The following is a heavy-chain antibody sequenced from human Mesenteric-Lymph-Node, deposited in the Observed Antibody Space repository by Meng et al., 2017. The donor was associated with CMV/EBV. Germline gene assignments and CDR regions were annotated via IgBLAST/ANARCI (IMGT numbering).Heavy chain of an antibody. D-gene: IGHD3-3*01. Sequence: GGSLRLSCAASGFTFSSYAMSWVRQAPGKGLEWVSAISGSGGSTYYADSVKGRFTISRDNSKNTLYLQMNSLRAEDTAVYYSAKETPYLTTFGVVTDYWGQGTLVTVSS. CDR2: ISGSGGST. CDR3: AKETPYLTTFGVVTDY. J-gene: IGHJ4*02. CDR1: GFTFSSYA. V-gene: IGHV3-23*01.